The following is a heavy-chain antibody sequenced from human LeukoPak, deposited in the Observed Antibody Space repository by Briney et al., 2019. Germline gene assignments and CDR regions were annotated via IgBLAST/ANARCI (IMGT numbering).Heavy chain of an antibody. V-gene: IGHV3-74*01. Sequence: GGSLRLSCAASGFTFSSHWMHWVRQAPGKGLVWVSRINSDGSSISYADSVKGRFTISRDNAKNTLYLQMNSLRAEDTAVYYCTTDRLQLFAYWGQGNLVTVSS. J-gene: IGHJ4*02. CDR3: TTDRLQLFAY. CDR2: INSDGSSI. D-gene: IGHD1-1*01. CDR1: GFTFSSHW.